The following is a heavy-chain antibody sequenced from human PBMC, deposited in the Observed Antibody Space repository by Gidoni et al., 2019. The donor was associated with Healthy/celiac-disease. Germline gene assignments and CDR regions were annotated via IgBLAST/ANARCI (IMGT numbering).Heavy chain of an antibody. CDR2: IRYDGSNK. CDR1: GVAISSDG. D-gene: IGHD2-2*01. J-gene: IGHJ6*03. V-gene: IGHV3-30*02. Sequence: QVQLVASGRGVVQPGGSLRLSCAASGVAISSDGMHLVRQAPCKRLAWVAFIRYDGSNKYYADSVKGRFTISRDNSKNTLYLQMNSLRAEDTAVYYCAKGSDCSSTSCYGTLSYYYYMDVWGKGTTVTVSS. CDR3: AKGSDCSSTSCYGTLSYYYYMDV.